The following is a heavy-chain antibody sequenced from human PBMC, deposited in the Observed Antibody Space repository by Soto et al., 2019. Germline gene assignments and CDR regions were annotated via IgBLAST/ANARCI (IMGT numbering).Heavy chain of an antibody. J-gene: IGHJ4*02. CDR2: ISSSGGYM. CDR3: AKDPNGDYIGAFDS. Sequence: GGSLRLSCAASGFTFSSYSMNWVRQAPGKGLEWVSSISSSGGYMYDADSVKGRFTISRDNAKNSVYLQMNSLRAEDTARYYCAKDPNGDYIGAFDSWGQGTLVTVSS. V-gene: IGHV3-21*04. D-gene: IGHD4-17*01. CDR1: GFTFSSYS.